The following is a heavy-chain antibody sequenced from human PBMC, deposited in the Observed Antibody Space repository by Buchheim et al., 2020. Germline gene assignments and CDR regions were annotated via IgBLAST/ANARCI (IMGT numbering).Heavy chain of an antibody. Sequence: QVQLVESGGGVVQPGRSPRLSCAASGFTFSSYGMHWVRQAPGKGLEWVAVISYDGSNKYYADSVKGRFTISRDNSKNTLYLQMNSLRAEDTAVYYCARDISIGTFDLWGRGTL. J-gene: IGHJ2*01. V-gene: IGHV3-30*03. CDR2: ISYDGSNK. D-gene: IGHD1-26*01. CDR3: ARDISIGTFDL. CDR1: GFTFSSYG.